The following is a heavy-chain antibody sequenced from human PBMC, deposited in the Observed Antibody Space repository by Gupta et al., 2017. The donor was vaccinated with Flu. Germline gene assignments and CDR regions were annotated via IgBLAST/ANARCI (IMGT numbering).Heavy chain of an antibody. CDR1: GFTFSSYE. D-gene: IGHD4-17*01. CDR3: ARDFDYETVYYYGMDV. Sequence: EVQLVESGGGLVQPGGSLRLSCAASGFTFSSYEMNWVRQAPGEGLEWVSYISSSGSTIYYADSVKGRFTISRDNAKNSLYLQMNSLRAEDTAVYYCARDFDYETVYYYGMDVWGQGTTVTVSS. CDR2: ISSSGSTI. J-gene: IGHJ6*02. V-gene: IGHV3-48*03.